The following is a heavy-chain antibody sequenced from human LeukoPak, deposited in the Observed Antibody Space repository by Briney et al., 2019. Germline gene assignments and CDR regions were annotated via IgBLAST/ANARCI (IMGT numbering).Heavy chain of an antibody. Sequence: SETLSLTCAVSGGSITSGGYSWSWIRQPPGKGLEWIGYIYYTGSTYYNPSLKSRVTISVDTSKNHFSLKLSSVTAADTAVYYCARVHDYGDFWFDPWGQGTLVTVSS. CDR1: GGSITSGGYS. D-gene: IGHD4-17*01. CDR3: ARVHDYGDFWFDP. V-gene: IGHV4-30-4*07. CDR2: IYYTGST. J-gene: IGHJ5*02.